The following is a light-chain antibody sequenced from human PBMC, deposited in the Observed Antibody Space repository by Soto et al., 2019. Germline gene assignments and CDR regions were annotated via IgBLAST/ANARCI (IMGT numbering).Light chain of an antibody. CDR1: QSVSSY. Sequence: EIVLTQSPATLSLSPGERATLSCRASQSVSSYLAWYQQKPGQAPRLLIYDASNRATGIPAGFSGSGSGTDLTLTITSLEPEDFAVYYCQQRSHWPPTIGHGKKVDIK. CDR3: QQRSHWPPT. CDR2: DAS. V-gene: IGKV3-11*01. J-gene: IGKJ3*01.